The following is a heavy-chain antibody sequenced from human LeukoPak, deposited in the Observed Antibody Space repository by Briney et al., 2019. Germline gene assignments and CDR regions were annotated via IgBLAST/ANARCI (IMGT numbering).Heavy chain of an antibody. D-gene: IGHD4-17*01. Sequence: GGSLRLSCAASGFTFSSYAMHWVRQAPGKGLEWVSVISYDGSNKYYADSVKGRFTISRDNAKNSLYLQMNSLRAEDTAVYYCARAHGDYLPLGYFDYWGQGTLVTVSS. CDR2: ISYDGSNK. CDR1: GFTFSSYA. J-gene: IGHJ4*02. V-gene: IGHV3-30*04. CDR3: ARAHGDYLPLGYFDY.